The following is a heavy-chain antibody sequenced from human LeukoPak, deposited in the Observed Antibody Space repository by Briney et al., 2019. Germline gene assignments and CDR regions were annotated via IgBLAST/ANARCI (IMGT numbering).Heavy chain of an antibody. CDR3: AKDSGSGSYHDY. V-gene: IGHV3-30*18. CDR1: GFNFRDHW. J-gene: IGHJ4*02. CDR2: ISYDGSNE. Sequence: PGGSLRLSCAVSGFNFRDHWMDWVRQAPGKGLEWVAVISYDGSNEYYADSVKGRFTISRDNSKNTLYLQMNSLRAEDTAVYYCAKDSGSGSYHDYWGQGTLVTVSS. D-gene: IGHD1-26*01.